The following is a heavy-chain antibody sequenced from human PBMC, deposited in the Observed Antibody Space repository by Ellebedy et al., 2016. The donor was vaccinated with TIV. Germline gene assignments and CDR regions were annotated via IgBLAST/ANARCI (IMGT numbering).Heavy chain of an antibody. CDR3: AREAVDYDILTGYHPEGYYYYGMDV. D-gene: IGHD3-9*01. Sequence: GESLKISCAASGFTVSSNYMNWVRQAPGKGLEWVSVIYSGGSTYYADSVKGRFTISRDNSKNTLYLQMNSLRAEDTAVYYCAREAVDYDILTGYHPEGYYYYGMDVWGQGTTVTVSS. CDR1: GFTVSSNY. J-gene: IGHJ6*02. CDR2: IYSGGST. V-gene: IGHV3-66*01.